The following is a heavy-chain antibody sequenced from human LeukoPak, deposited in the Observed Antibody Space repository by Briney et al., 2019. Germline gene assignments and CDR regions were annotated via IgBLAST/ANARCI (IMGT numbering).Heavy chain of an antibody. J-gene: IGHJ4*02. V-gene: IGHV4-31*03. Sequence: PSETLSLTCTVSGGSISSGGYYWSWIRQHPGKGLEFIGYIYYSGTTYYSPSLQSRVTISVDTSKNQFSLKLSSVTAADTAVYYCARTRAARLIFDYWGQGTLVTVSS. CDR3: ARTRAARLIFDY. CDR1: GGSISSGGYY. CDR2: IYYSGTT. D-gene: IGHD6-6*01.